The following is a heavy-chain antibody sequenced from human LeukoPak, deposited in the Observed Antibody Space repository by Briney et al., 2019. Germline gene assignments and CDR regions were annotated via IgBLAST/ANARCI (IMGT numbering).Heavy chain of an antibody. J-gene: IGHJ5*02. V-gene: IGHV1-2*02. Sequence: ASVKVSCKASGYTFTGYYMHWVRQAPGQGLEWMGWINPNSGGTNYAQKFQGRVTMTRDTSISTAYMELSRLRSDDTAVYYCARPKMTYNWNYDWFDPWGQGTLVTVSS. CDR1: GYTFTGYY. CDR2: INPNSGGT. D-gene: IGHD1-7*01. CDR3: ARPKMTYNWNYDWFDP.